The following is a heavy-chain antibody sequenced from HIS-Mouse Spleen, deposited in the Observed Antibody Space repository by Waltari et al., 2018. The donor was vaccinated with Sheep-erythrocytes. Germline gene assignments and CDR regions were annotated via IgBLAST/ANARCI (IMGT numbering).Heavy chain of an antibody. CDR3: TTVGY. D-gene: IGHD1-26*01. V-gene: IGHV3-15*01. CDR1: GFTFSNAW. CDR2: NKSKTDGGTT. Sequence: EVQLVDSGGGLVKPGGSLRLSCAASGFTFSNAWMSWVRQAPGKGLEWVGRNKSKTDGGTTDYAAPVKGRFTISRDDSKNTLYLQMNSLKTEDTAVYYCTTVGYWGQGTLVTVSS. J-gene: IGHJ4*02.